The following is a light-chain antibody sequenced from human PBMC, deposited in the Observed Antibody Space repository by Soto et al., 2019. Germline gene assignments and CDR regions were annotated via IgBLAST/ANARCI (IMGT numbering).Light chain of an antibody. CDR1: SSNIGSNY. CDR3: AAWDDSLRGWV. V-gene: IGLV1-47*01. J-gene: IGLJ3*02. Sequence: QSVLTQPPSASGTPGQRVTISCSGSSSNIGSNYAYWYQQLPGTAPKLLIYRNNQRPSGVPDRFSGSKSGTSASLAICGLRSEDEADYYCAAWDDSLRGWVFGGGTKVTVL. CDR2: RNN.